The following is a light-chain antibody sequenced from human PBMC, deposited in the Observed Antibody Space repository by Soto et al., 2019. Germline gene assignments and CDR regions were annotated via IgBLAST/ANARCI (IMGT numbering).Light chain of an antibody. Sequence: IQLTPSPSSLSASVGGRVTITCRASQDISSYLAWYQQKPGKAPKLLIYLASTLHSGVPSSFSGSGSGTDFSLTISSLQPEDAATYYCQSLNRFPHSFGGGTKVDIK. V-gene: IGKV1-9*01. J-gene: IGKJ4*01. CDR1: QDISSY. CDR2: LAS. CDR3: QSLNRFPHS.